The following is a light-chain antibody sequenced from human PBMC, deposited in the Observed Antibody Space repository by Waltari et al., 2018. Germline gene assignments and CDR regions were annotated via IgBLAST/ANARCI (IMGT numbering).Light chain of an antibody. CDR3: QAWDSSTYHVG. Sequence: SYELTHPPSMSVSPGQTARLTSTGDKLGAKSACLYQQKPGQSPVVVLFPDTKRPSGIPVRFSGSNPGNPANLSSSGTQAMEEADYHCQAWDSSTYHVGFGGGTKLAVL. CDR2: PDT. CDR1: KLGAKS. V-gene: IGLV3-1*01. J-gene: IGLJ2*01.